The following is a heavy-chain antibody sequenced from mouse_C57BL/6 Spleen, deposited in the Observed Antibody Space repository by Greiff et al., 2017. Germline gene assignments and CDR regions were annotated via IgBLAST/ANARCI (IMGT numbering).Heavy chain of an antibody. CDR2: IYPGSGST. Sequence: VQLQQPGAELVKPGASVKMSCKASGYTFTSYWITWVKQRPGKGLEWIGEIYPGSGSTNYNEKFKSKATLTVDTSSSTAYMQLSSLTSEDSAVYYCAREDDPYAMDYWGQGTSVTVSS. J-gene: IGHJ4*01. CDR3: AREDDPYAMDY. V-gene: IGHV1-55*01. CDR1: GYTFTSYW.